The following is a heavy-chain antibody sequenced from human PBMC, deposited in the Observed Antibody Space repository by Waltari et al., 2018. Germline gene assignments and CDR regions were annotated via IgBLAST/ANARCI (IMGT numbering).Heavy chain of an antibody. J-gene: IGHJ4*02. D-gene: IGHD2-21*01. V-gene: IGHV3-7*01. CDR2: IKSDGSEK. CDR1: GFTFSTSW. Sequence: EEQLVESGGGLVQPGGSLRLSCAASGFTFSTSWMTWVRQAPGKGLEWVANIKSDGSEKYYVDSLKGRFTISRDNAKNSLFLQVNSLTAEDTAIYYCARYNGYYSRDFDYWGQGTLVTVSS. CDR3: ARYNGYYSRDFDY.